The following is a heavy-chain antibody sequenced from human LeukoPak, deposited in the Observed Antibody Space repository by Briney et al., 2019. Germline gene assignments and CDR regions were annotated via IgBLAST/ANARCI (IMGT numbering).Heavy chain of an antibody. Sequence: GGSLRLXCAASGFTVSSNYMSWVRQAPGKGLESVSVIYSGGSTYYADSVKGRFTISRDNSKNTLYLQMNSLRAEDTAVYYRARFYGDYAGTWFDPWGQGTLVTVSS. J-gene: IGHJ5*02. CDR2: IYSGGST. V-gene: IGHV3-53*01. CDR1: GFTVSSNY. D-gene: IGHD4-17*01. CDR3: ARFYGDYAGTWFDP.